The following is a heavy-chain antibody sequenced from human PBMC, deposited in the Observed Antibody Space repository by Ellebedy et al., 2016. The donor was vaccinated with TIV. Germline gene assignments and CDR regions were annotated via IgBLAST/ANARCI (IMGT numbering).Heavy chain of an antibody. CDR2: ISYDART. CDR1: GASISSYY. J-gene: IGHJ6*04. V-gene: IGHV4-59*12. Sequence: MPSETLSLTCSVSGASISSYYWSRIRQPPGKGLEWIGYISYDARTNYNPSLKSRVTMSADTSKNHFSLKLSSVTAADTAVYYCAREGYCSSVSCHHAPRVADVWGKGTTVTVSS. CDR3: AREGYCSSVSCHHAPRVADV. D-gene: IGHD2-2*01.